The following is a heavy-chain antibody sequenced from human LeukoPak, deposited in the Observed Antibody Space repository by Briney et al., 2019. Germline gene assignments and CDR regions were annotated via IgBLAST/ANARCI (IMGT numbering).Heavy chain of an antibody. CDR2: INPKSPGT. V-gene: IGHV1-2*06. Sequence: ASVKVSCKTSGYTFTACHIHWVRQATGQGLEWMGRINPKSPGTNYAQRFQGRVTMTRDTSINTAYMELNGLTSDDTAVYYCARDSVQGIYYFDQWGQGTPVTVSS. CDR3: ARDSVQGIYYFDQ. CDR1: GYTFTACH. J-gene: IGHJ4*02. D-gene: IGHD3-10*01.